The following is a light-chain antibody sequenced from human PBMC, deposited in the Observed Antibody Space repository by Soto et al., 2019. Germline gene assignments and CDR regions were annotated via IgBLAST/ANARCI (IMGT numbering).Light chain of an antibody. CDR2: ATS. Sequence: EIVLTQSPGTLSLSPGERATPSCRASQSVSSIYLAWYQQKPGQAPSLLIYATSSRATGIPDRFSGSGSGTDFSLTISRLEPEDFAVYYCQQYGSSPITFGQGTRLEIK. J-gene: IGKJ5*01. CDR1: QSVSSIY. V-gene: IGKV3-20*01. CDR3: QQYGSSPIT.